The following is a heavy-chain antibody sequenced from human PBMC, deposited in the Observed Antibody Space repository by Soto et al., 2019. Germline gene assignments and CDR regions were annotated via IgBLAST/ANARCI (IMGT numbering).Heavy chain of an antibody. CDR3: AKDGQYRTDGFDV. D-gene: IGHD6-6*01. CDR2: LSRGGGTT. J-gene: IGHJ3*01. V-gene: IGHV3-23*01. CDR1: GFTFSSYA. Sequence: GGSLRLSCAASGFTFSSYAMHWVRQAPGKGLEWIAGLSRGGGTTYYADSVKGRFTISRDNSKNTLDLIMNSLKVEDTALYYCAKDGQYRTDGFDVWGQGTMVTVS.